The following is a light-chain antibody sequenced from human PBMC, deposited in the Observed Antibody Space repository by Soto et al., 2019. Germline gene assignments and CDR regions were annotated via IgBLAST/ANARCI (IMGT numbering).Light chain of an antibody. V-gene: IGKV1-39*01. CDR3: QQTYSTPYT. CDR2: AAS. Sequence: DIQMTQSPSSLSASVGDRVTITCRASQSISSYLNWYQQKPGNAPKLLIYAASILQSGVPSRFSGSGSGTDFTLNISILQPEEFGTYDCQQTYSTPYTFGQGTKLKIK. J-gene: IGKJ2*01. CDR1: QSISSY.